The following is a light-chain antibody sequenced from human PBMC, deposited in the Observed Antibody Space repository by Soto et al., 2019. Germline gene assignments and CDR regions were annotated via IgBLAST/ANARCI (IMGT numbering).Light chain of an antibody. V-gene: IGKV3-20*01. CDR1: QSVSSIY. CDR3: QQYGSSALT. Sequence: EIVLTQSPGTLSLSPGERATLSCRASQSVSSIYLAWYQQKPGQAPRLLIYGASSRPTGIPDRFSGSGSGTDFTLTNSRLEPEDFAVYYCQQYGSSALTFGGGTKVDIK. CDR2: GAS. J-gene: IGKJ4*01.